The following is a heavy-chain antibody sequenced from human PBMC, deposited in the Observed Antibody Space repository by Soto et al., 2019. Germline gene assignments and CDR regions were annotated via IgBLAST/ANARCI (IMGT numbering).Heavy chain of an antibody. V-gene: IGHV1-46*03. D-gene: IGHD3-22*01. CDR3: ARDYVSSGYPRYYFDY. Sequence: QVQLVQSGAEVKKPGASVKVSCKASGYTFTSYYMHWVRQAPGQGLEWMGIINPSGGSTSYAQKFQGRGTMTRDTSTSTVYMELSSLRSDDTAVYYCARDYVSSGYPRYYFDYWGQGTLVTVSS. J-gene: IGHJ4*02. CDR2: INPSGGST. CDR1: GYTFTSYY.